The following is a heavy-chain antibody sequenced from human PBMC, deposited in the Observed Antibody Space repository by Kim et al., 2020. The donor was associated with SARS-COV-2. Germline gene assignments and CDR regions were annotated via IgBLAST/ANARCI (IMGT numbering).Heavy chain of an antibody. CDR3: ARMAYGSGSYYSAISLNWFDP. Sequence: SETLSLTCTVSGGSVSSGSYYWSWIRQPPGKGLEWIGYIYYSGSTNYNPSLKSRVTISVDTSKNQFSLKLSSVTAADTAVYYCARMAYGSGSYYSAISLNWFDPWGQGPLVTVSS. V-gene: IGHV4-61*01. CDR1: GGSVSSGSYY. J-gene: IGHJ5*02. CDR2: IYYSGST. D-gene: IGHD3-10*01.